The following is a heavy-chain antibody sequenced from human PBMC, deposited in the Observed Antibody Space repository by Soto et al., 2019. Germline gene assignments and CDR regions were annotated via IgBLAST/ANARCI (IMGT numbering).Heavy chain of an antibody. J-gene: IGHJ4*02. Sequence: PGGSLRLSCAASGFSFSSYAMTWVRQAPGKGLEWVSGISGSGGSTYYADSVKGRFTISRDNSKNTLYLQMNSLRAEDTAVYYCAKDLGYRSTWPIDYWGQGTLVTVSS. CDR1: GFSFSSYA. D-gene: IGHD6-13*01. V-gene: IGHV3-23*01. CDR3: AKDLGYRSTWPIDY. CDR2: ISGSGGST.